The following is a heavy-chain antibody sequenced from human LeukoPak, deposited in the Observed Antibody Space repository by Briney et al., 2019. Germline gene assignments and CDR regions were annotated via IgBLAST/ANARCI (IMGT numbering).Heavy chain of an antibody. CDR2: INPNSGGT. J-gene: IGHJ6*03. V-gene: IGHV1-2*06. D-gene: IGHD2-2*01. Sequence: ASVKVSCKASGYTFTGYYMHWVRQAPGQGLEWMGRINPNSGGTNYAQKFQGRVTMTRDTSISTAYMELSSLRSEDTAVYYCAGSYCSSTSCYARSPVRYYYYYYMDVWGKGTTVTVSS. CDR3: AGSYCSSTSCYARSPVRYYYYYYMDV. CDR1: GYTFTGYY.